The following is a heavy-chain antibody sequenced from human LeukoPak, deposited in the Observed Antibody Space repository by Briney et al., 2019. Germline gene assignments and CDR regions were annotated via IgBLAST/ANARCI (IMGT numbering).Heavy chain of an antibody. Sequence: PSETLSLTCAVYGGSFSGYYWSWIRQPPGKGLEWIGPIYTSGSTNYNPSLKSRVTMSVDTSKTQSYLKLSSVTAADTAVYYCARWTTVTRAFDYWGQGTLVTVSS. CDR2: IYTSGST. CDR1: GGSFSGYY. D-gene: IGHD4-17*01. J-gene: IGHJ4*02. V-gene: IGHV4-59*10. CDR3: ARWTTVTRAFDY.